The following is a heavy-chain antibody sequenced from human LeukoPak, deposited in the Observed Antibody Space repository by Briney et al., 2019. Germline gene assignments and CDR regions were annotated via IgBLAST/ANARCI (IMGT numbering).Heavy chain of an antibody. Sequence: ASVKVSCKASGYTFTGYYMHWVRQAPGQGLEWMGWINPNSGGTNYAQKFQGRVTMTRDTSISTSYMELSRVRSHDTAVYYCARAWLRLNPFFVYWGEKPLVTVSS. V-gene: IGHV1-2*02. J-gene: IGHJ4*02. D-gene: IGHD5-12*01. CDR2: INPNSGGT. CDR1: GYTFTGYY. CDR3: ARAWLRLNPFFVY.